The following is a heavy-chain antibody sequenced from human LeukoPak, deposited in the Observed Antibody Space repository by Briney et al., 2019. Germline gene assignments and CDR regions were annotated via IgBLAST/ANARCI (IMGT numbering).Heavy chain of an antibody. D-gene: IGHD2-15*01. CDR1: GFTFSAYG. Sequence: PGGSLRLSCAASGFTFSAYGMSWVRQSPRKGLEWVSGVSGADGTTYYADSVKGRFTISRDNSKSTLYLQMNSLRAEDTAVYFCASGNYFDYWGQGTLVAVSS. V-gene: IGHV3-23*01. CDR2: VSGADGTT. J-gene: IGHJ4*02. CDR3: ASGNYFDY.